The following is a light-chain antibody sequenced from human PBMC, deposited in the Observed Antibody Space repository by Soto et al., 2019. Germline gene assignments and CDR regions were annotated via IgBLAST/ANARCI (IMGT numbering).Light chain of an antibody. CDR2: DAS. J-gene: IGKJ1*01. CDR3: QQSYSPPGT. V-gene: IGKV1-39*01. Sequence: DIQMTQSPSSLSAALGDTVTITCRASQSISTYLTWYQQQPGKAPKVLISDASTLQSGVPSRFSGSGGGTDFTLTISSLQPEDLATYYCQQSYSPPGTFGRGTKVDIK. CDR1: QSISTY.